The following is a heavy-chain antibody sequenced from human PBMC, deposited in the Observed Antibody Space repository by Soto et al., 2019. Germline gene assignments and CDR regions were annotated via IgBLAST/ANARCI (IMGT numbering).Heavy chain of an antibody. CDR3: ARESRPGYSYGYSYYYGMDV. Sequence: SVKVSCKASGGTFSSYAISWVRQAPGQGLEWMGGIIPIFGTANYAQKFQGRVTITADESTSTAYMELSSLRSEDTAVYYCARESRPGYSYGYSYYYGMDVWGQGTTVTVSS. J-gene: IGHJ6*02. V-gene: IGHV1-69*13. CDR2: IIPIFGTA. CDR1: GGTFSSYA. D-gene: IGHD5-18*01.